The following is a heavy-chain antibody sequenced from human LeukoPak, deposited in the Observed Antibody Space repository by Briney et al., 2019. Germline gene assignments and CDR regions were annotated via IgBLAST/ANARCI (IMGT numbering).Heavy chain of an antibody. Sequence: PSETLSLTCTVSGYSISSGYYWGWIRQPPGKGLEWIGSMYHSGNSYYNPSLKSRVTTSVDTPKNQFPLKLSSVTAADTAVYYCARWADYGVASFYFDYWGQGTLVTVSS. CDR2: MYHSGNS. D-gene: IGHD3-3*01. CDR3: ARWADYGVASFYFDY. CDR1: GYSISSGYY. J-gene: IGHJ4*02. V-gene: IGHV4-38-2*02.